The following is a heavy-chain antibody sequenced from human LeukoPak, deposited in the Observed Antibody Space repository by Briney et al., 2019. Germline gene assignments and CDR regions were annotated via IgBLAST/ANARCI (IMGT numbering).Heavy chain of an antibody. V-gene: IGHV1-2*02. CDR3: ARTQDSRDWFDP. D-gene: IGHD2-15*01. CDR2: INPNNGGT. J-gene: IGHJ5*02. Sequence: ASVKVSCKASGYTFTGYYIHWVRQAPGQGPEWMGWINPNNGGTNNAQKFQGRVTVTRDTSISTAYMELYSLRSDDTAVYYCARTQDSRDWFDPWGQGTLVTVSS. CDR1: GYTFTGYY.